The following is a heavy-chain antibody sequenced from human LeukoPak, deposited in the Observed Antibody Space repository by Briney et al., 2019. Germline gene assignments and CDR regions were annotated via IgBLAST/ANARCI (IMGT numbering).Heavy chain of an antibody. V-gene: IGHV3-11*04. CDR2: ITSGGGFK. Sequence: GGSLRLSCVGAGFPFSDFHMSWIRQAPGKGLEWVSYITSGGGFKYYADSVKGQFSISRDDSKNSVFLQMNSLRVEDTAVYYCARVRPGSSGSYYRTSWGQGTLVTVSS. J-gene: IGHJ4*02. CDR3: ARVRPGSSGSYYRTS. D-gene: IGHD3-22*01. CDR1: GFPFSDFH.